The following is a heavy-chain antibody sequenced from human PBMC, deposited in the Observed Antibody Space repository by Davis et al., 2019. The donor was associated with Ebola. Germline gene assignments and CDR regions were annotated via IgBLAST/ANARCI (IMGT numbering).Heavy chain of an antibody. Sequence: PGGSLRLSCAASGFTFSSYSMNWVRQAPGKGLEWVSSISSSSSYIYYADSVKGRFTISRDNAKNSLYLQMNSLRAEDTAVYYCAHEGFGDPQGMDVWGKGTTVTVSS. J-gene: IGHJ6*04. CDR2: ISSSSSYI. CDR3: AHEGFGDPQGMDV. V-gene: IGHV3-21*01. D-gene: IGHD3-10*01. CDR1: GFTFSSYS.